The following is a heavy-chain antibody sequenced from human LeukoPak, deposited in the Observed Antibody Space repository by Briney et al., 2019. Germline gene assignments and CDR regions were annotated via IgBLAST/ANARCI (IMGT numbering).Heavy chain of an antibody. CDR1: GGSINSYC. J-gene: IGHJ5*02. D-gene: IGHD6-13*01. V-gene: IGHV4-59*01. Sequence: SETLSLTCTVSGGSINSYCWSWIRQPPGKGLEWIGYIYYTGSTHYNPSLKSRVTISIDTSKNQFSLNLRSVTAADTAVYYCANSSRPHWFDPWGQGTLVTVSS. CDR2: IYYTGST. CDR3: ANSSRPHWFDP.